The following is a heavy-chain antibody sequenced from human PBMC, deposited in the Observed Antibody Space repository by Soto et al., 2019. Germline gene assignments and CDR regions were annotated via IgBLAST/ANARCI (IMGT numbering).Heavy chain of an antibody. CDR2: ISYDGSNK. Sequence: PGGSLRLSCAASGFTFSSYAMHWVRQAPGKGLEWVAVISYDGSNKYYADSVKGRFTISRDNSKNTLYLQINSLRAEDTAVYYCARDRYSSGNRPGYYFDYWGQGTLVTV. D-gene: IGHD6-19*01. V-gene: IGHV3-30-3*01. J-gene: IGHJ4*02. CDR1: GFTFSSYA. CDR3: ARDRYSSGNRPGYYFDY.